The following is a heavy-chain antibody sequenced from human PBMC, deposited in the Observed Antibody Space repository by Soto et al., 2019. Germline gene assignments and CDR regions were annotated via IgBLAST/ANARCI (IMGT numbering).Heavy chain of an antibody. CDR3: AKDGNCSGGSCYSEWYYYYYMDV. V-gene: IGHV3-30*18. CDR2: ISYDGSNK. Sequence: QVQLVESGGGVVQPGRSLRLSCAASGFTFSSYGMHWVRQAPGKGLEWVAVISYDGSNKYYADSVKGRFTISRENSKNTLYLQMNSLRAEDTAVYYCAKDGNCSGGSCYSEWYYYYYMDVWGKGTTVTVSS. J-gene: IGHJ6*03. CDR1: GFTFSSYG. D-gene: IGHD2-15*01.